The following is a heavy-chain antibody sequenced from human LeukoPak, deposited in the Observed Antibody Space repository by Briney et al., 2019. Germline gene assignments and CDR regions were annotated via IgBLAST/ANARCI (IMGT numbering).Heavy chain of an antibody. Sequence: GGSLRLSCAASGFTFRSYAMNWVRQAPGKGLEWVSTISGHGAKAKYADSVKGRFTISRDNSKNTLYLQMNSLRAEDTAVYYCAELGITMIGGVWGKGTTVTISS. J-gene: IGHJ6*04. CDR3: AELGITMIGGV. D-gene: IGHD3-10*02. CDR2: ISGHGAKA. CDR1: GFTFRSYA. V-gene: IGHV3-23*01.